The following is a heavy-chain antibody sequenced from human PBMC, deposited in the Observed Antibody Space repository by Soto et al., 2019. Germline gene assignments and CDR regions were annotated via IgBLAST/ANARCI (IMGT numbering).Heavy chain of an antibody. Sequence: EVQLVESGGGLVQPGGSLRLSCAASGFTFSSYAMHWVRQAPGKGLEYVSAISSNGGSTYYANSVKGRFTISRDNSKNTLYLPMGNLRAEDMAVYYCARGPGYYFYYWGQGTLVTVAS. J-gene: IGHJ4*02. CDR3: ARGPGYYFYY. CDR1: GFTFSSYA. CDR2: ISSNGGST. V-gene: IGHV3-64*01.